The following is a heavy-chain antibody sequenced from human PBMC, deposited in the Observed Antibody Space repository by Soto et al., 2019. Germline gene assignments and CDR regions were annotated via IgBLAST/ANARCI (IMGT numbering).Heavy chain of an antibody. J-gene: IGHJ4*02. V-gene: IGHV4-30-4*08. CDR1: GASISSSGYY. CDR2: IYYSGST. Sequence: SETLSLTCTVSGASISSSGYYWGWVRQPPGKGLEWIGYIYYSGSTYYNPSLKSRVTISVDTSKNQFSLKLSSVTAADTAVYYCARTYYYDRNFDYWGQGTLVTVSS. D-gene: IGHD3-22*01. CDR3: ARTYYYDRNFDY.